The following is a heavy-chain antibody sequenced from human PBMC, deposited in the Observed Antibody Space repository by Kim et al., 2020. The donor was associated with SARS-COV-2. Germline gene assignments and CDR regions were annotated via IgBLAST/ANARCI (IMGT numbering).Heavy chain of an antibody. CDR3: ARVTMLNYYDSSGYYW. J-gene: IGHJ2*01. CDR1: GYSISSGYY. D-gene: IGHD3-22*01. CDR2: IYHSGST. Sequence: SETLSLTCTVSGYSISSGYYWGWIRQPPGKGLEWIGSIYHSGSTYYNPSLKSRVTISVDTSKNQFSLKLSSVTAADTAVYYCARVTMLNYYDSSGYYW. V-gene: IGHV4-38-2*02.